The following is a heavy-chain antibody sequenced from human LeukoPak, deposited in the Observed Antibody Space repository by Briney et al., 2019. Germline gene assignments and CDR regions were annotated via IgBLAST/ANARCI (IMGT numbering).Heavy chain of an antibody. CDR1: GFTFSSYA. V-gene: IGHV3-30-3*01. CDR3: ASVDY. CDR2: ISYDGSNK. J-gene: IGHJ4*02. Sequence: GALRLSCAASGFTFSSYAMHWVRQAPGKGLEWVAVISYDGSNKYYADSVKGRFTISRDNSKSTLCLQMNSLRAEDTAVYYCASVDYWGQGTLVTVSS.